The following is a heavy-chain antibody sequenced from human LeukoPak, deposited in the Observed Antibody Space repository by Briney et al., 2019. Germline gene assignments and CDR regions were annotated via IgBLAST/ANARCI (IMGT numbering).Heavy chain of an antibody. V-gene: IGHV3-7*01. CDR3: ARERSCPNGECFSYFDS. J-gene: IGHJ4*02. CDR2: INRDGSER. Sequence: PGGSLRLSCAASGVTFSNYWRTWVRQGPGKGLEWMANINRDGSERYYVYSLKRLFTISRDNAKISLYLQMNSLRAEDTAAYFYARERSCPNGECFSYFDSWGQGILVTVSS. D-gene: IGHD2-8*01. CDR1: GVTFSNYW.